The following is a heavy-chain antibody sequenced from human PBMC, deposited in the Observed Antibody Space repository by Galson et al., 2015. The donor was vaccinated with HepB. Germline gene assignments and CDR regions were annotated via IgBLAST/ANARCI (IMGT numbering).Heavy chain of an antibody. D-gene: IGHD6-13*01. Sequence: SVKVSCKVSGSTLTELSMHWVRQAPGKGLEWMGGFDPEDGEIFYIQKLQGRVTMTEDTSSDTAYMELSRLTMEDTAFYYCAIGEAGAAAGPDHWGQGTLVTVSS. CDR1: GSTLTELS. CDR2: FDPEDGEI. CDR3: AIGEAGAAAGPDH. V-gene: IGHV1-24*01. J-gene: IGHJ5*02.